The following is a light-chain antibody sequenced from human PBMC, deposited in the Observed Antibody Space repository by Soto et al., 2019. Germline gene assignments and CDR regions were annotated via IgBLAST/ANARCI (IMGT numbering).Light chain of an antibody. V-gene: IGKV3-11*01. CDR1: QSVSSY. J-gene: IGKJ2*01. Sequence: EIVLTQSPATLSLSPGERATLSCRASQSVSSYLAWYQQKPGQAPRLLIYDASNRATSIPARFSGSGSGTDFTLTISSLEPEDFAVYYCQQRSNWPTMYTFGQGTKLEIK. CDR2: DAS. CDR3: QQRSNWPTMYT.